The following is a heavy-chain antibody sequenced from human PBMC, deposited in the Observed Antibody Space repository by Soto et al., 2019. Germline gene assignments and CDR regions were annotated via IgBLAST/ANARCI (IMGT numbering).Heavy chain of an antibody. D-gene: IGHD6-19*01. CDR3: TRESMSGWSDY. CDR2: TYYRSKWYN. Sequence: SQTLSLTCAISGDSVSSNSASWNWIRQSPSGGLEWLGRTYYRSKWYNDYSVYMKSRISIDPDASKNQLSLQLTSVTPEDTAVYYCTRESMSGWSDYWGPGTLVTVSS. V-gene: IGHV6-1*01. CDR1: GDSVSSNSAS. J-gene: IGHJ4*02.